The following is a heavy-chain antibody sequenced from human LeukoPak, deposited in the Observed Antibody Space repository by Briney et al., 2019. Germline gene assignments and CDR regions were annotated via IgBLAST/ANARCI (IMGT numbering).Heavy chain of an antibody. Sequence: GGSLRLSCVVSGFTVSNNYMSWVRQAPRKGLEWVSLIYSGGSTYYADSVKGRFTISRDNAKNSLYLQMNSLRADDTAVYYCVKDSPPRYSGSPPAYWGQGTLVTVSS. D-gene: IGHD1-26*01. V-gene: IGHV3-53*01. CDR3: VKDSPPRYSGSPPAY. CDR1: GFTVSNNY. CDR2: IYSGGST. J-gene: IGHJ4*02.